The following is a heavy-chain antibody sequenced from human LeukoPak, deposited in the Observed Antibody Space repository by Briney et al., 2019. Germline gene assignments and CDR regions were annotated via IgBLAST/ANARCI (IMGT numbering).Heavy chain of an antibody. CDR3: ARGVRTYCSGGSCYLDY. CDR2: IKQDGSEK. J-gene: IGHJ4*02. D-gene: IGHD2-15*01. CDR1: GFTFSSYW. V-gene: IGHV3-7*01. Sequence: GGSLRLSCAASGFTFSSYWMSWVRQAPGKGLEWVAIIKQDGSEKYYVDSVKGRFTISRDNAKNSLYLQMNSLRAEDTAVYYCARGVRTYCSGGSCYLDYWGQGTLVTVSS.